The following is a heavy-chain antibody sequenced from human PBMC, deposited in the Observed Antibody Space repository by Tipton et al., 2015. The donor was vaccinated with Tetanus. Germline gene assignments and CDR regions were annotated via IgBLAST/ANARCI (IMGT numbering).Heavy chain of an antibody. Sequence: TLSLTCTVSGGSISSYYWSWIRQPPGKGLEWIGYIYYSGSTNYNPSLKSRVTISVDTSKNQFSLKLSSVTAADTAVYYCARVRTVTSVYYGMGVWGQGTTVTVSS. V-gene: IGHV4-59*01. D-gene: IGHD4-17*01. CDR3: ARVRTVTSVYYGMGV. CDR2: IYYSGST. CDR1: GGSISSYY. J-gene: IGHJ6*02.